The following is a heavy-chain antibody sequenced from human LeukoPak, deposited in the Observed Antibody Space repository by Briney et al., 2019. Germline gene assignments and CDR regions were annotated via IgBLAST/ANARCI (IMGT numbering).Heavy chain of an antibody. CDR1: GYSISSSSYY. Sequence: EASETLSLTCTVSGYSISSSSYYWGWIRQPPGKGLEWIGSIYYSGSTYYNPFLKSRVTISVDTSKNQFSLKLSSVTAADTAVYYCARGDIGYYYMDVWGKGTTVTVSS. CDR3: ARGDIGYYYMDV. CDR2: IYYSGST. V-gene: IGHV4-39*01. J-gene: IGHJ6*03. D-gene: IGHD2-15*01.